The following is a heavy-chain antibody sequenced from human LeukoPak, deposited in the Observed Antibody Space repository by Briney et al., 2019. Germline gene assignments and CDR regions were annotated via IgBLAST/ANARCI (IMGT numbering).Heavy chain of an antibody. D-gene: IGHD4-17*01. V-gene: IGHV3-33*06. CDR3: AKYGDYSRLGGNWFDP. Sequence: GGSLRLSCAASGFTFSSYGMHWVRQAPGKGLEWVAVIWYDGSNKYYADSVKGRFTISRDNSKNTLCLQMNSLRVEDTAIYYCAKYGDYSRLGGNWFDPWGQGTLVTVSS. CDR2: IWYDGSNK. CDR1: GFTFSSYG. J-gene: IGHJ5*02.